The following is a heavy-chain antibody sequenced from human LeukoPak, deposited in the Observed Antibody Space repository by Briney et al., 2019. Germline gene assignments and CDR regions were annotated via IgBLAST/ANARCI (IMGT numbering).Heavy chain of an antibody. CDR3: ARLILGYCSSTSCREVYFDY. CDR1: GGSISSGGYY. J-gene: IGHJ4*02. CDR2: IYHSGST. V-gene: IGHV4-30-2*01. D-gene: IGHD2-2*01. Sequence: PSETLSLTCTVSGGSISSGGYYWRWIRQPPGKGLEWIGYIYHSGSTYYNPSLKSRVTISVDRSKNQFSLKLSSVTAADTAVYYCARLILGYCSSTSCREVYFDYWGQGTLVTVSS.